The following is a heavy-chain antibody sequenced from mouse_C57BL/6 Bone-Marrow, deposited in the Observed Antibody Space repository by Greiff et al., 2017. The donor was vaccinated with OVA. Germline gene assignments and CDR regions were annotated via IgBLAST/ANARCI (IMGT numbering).Heavy chain of an antibody. Sequence: EVQVVESGGGLVQPGGSLKLSCAASGFTFSDYYMYWVRQTPEKRLEWVAYISNGGGSTYYPDTVKGRFTISRDNAKNTLYLQMSRLKSEDTAMYYCARQELGLYAMDYWGQGTSVTVSS. CDR1: GFTFSDYY. V-gene: IGHV5-12*01. CDR2: ISNGGGST. CDR3: ARQELGLYAMDY. J-gene: IGHJ4*01. D-gene: IGHD4-1*01.